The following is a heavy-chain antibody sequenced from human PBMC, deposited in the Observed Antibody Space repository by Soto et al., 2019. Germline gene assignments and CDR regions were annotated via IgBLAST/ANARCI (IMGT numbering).Heavy chain of an antibody. D-gene: IGHD5-18*01. CDR2: IFYSGST. CDR1: GGSIRSYY. Sequence: PSETLSLTCTVSGGSIRSYYWTWIRQPPGKGLEWLGYIFYSGSTFCNPSLKSRVTISIHTSKSQFSLQLTSVTAADTAVYYCARGAADTAMVDSWGQGTLVTVSS. CDR3: ARGAADTAMVDS. V-gene: IGHV4-59*01. J-gene: IGHJ4*02.